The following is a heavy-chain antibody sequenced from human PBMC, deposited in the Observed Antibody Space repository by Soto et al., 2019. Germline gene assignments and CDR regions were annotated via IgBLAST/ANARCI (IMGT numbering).Heavy chain of an antibody. D-gene: IGHD3-3*01. CDR1: GYTFTSYG. V-gene: IGHV1-18*04. Sequence: AASVKVSCKASGYTFTSYGISWVRQAPGQGLEWMGWISAYNGNTNYAQKLQGRVTMTTDTSTSTAYMELRSLRSDDTAVYYCARNMGYYDFWSGLFDYWGQGTLVTVSS. CDR2: ISAYNGNT. J-gene: IGHJ4*02. CDR3: ARNMGYYDFWSGLFDY.